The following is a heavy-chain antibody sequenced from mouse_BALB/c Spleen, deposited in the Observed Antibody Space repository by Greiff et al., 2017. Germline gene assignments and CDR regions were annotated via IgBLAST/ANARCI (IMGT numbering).Heavy chain of an antibody. Sequence: QVQLQQSGPELVKPGASVKISCTASGYAFSSSWMNWVKQRPGQGLEWIGDIYPGGGYTYYNEKFKGKATLTADTSSSTAYMQLSSLTSEDSAVFFCARDGSFDYWGQGTTLTVSS. CDR1: GYAFSSSW. CDR3: ARDGSFDY. J-gene: IGHJ2*01. D-gene: IGHD1-1*01. CDR2: IYPGGGYT. V-gene: IGHV1-82*01.